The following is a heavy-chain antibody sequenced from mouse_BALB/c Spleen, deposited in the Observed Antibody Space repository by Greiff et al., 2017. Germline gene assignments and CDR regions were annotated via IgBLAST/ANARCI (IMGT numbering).Heavy chain of an antibody. Sequence: EVQLVESGGGLVQPGGSRKLSCAASGFTFSSFGMHWVRQAPEKGLEWVAYISSGSSTIYYADTVKGRFTISRDNPKNTLFLQMTSLRSEDTAMYYCAREGLLRPFAYWGQGTLVTVSA. CDR2: ISSGSSTI. D-gene: IGHD2-3*01. CDR1: GFTFSSFG. J-gene: IGHJ3*01. CDR3: AREGLLRPFAY. V-gene: IGHV5-17*02.